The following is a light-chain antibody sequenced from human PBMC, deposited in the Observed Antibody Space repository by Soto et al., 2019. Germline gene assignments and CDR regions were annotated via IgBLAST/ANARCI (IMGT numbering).Light chain of an antibody. Sequence: QSPLTQPPSVSGSPGQSVTISCTGTSSDVGAYDYVSWYQQHPGKAPKLMIYDVTKRPSGVPDRISGSKSGNTASLTISGLQAENAADYYCCSYAGSYASDYVFGAGTKATVL. CDR1: SSDVGAYDY. V-gene: IGLV2-11*01. CDR2: DVT. J-gene: IGLJ1*01. CDR3: CSYAGSYASDYV.